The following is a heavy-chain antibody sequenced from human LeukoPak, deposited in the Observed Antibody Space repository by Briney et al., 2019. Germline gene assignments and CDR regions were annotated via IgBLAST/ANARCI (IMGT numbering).Heavy chain of an antibody. V-gene: IGHV3-21*01. J-gene: IGHJ4*02. CDR2: TSSSSSFI. D-gene: IGHD5-12*01. CDR1: GFIFSSYG. CDR3: ATLDRSGYVDDY. Sequence: GGSLRLSCAASGFIFSSYGMKWVRQAPGKGLEWVSSTSSSSSFIYYADSVKGRFTISRDNAKDSLYLQMNSLRAEDTAVYYCATLDRSGYVDDYWGQGTLVTVSS.